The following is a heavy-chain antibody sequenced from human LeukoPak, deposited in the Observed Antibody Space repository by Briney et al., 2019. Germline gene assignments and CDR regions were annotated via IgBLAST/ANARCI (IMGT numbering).Heavy chain of an antibody. J-gene: IGHJ4*02. Sequence: SVKVSCKASGGTFSSYAISWVRQAPGQGLEWMGRIIPILGIANYAQKFQGRVTITADKSTSTAYMELSSLRSEDTAVYYCARDRHYYDSSGHYFDYWGQETLVTVSS. CDR3: ARDRHYYDSSGHYFDY. CDR1: GGTFSSYA. CDR2: IIPILGIA. D-gene: IGHD3-22*01. V-gene: IGHV1-69*04.